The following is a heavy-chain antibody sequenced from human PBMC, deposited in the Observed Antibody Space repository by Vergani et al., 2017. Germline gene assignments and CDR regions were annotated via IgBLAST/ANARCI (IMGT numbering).Heavy chain of an antibody. CDR1: GGTFSSYT. J-gene: IGHJ5*01. D-gene: IGHD1-26*01. CDR2: IIPILGIA. Sequence: QFQLVQSGAEVKKPGSSVKVSCQASGGTFSSYTISWVRQAPGQGLEWMGRIIPILGIANSAQKFQGRVTITADRATSTAYTELCSLGSEDTAVCYCASAGASGGWFAPCGEGSLVTLSS. V-gene: IGHV1-69*02. CDR3: ASAGASGGWFAP.